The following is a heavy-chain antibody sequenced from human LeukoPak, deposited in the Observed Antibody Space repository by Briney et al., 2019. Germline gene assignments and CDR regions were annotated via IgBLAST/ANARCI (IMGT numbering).Heavy chain of an antibody. CDR3: ARDGSYDFWSGYFDAFDI. V-gene: IGHV3-21*01. CDR1: GFTFSSYS. CDR2: ISSSSSYI. Sequence: PGGSLRLPCAASGFTFSSYSMNWVRQAPGKGLEWVSSISSSSSYIYYADSVKGRFTISRDNAKNSLYLQMNSLRAEDTAVYYCARDGSYDFWSGYFDAFDIWGQGTMVTVSS. D-gene: IGHD3-3*01. J-gene: IGHJ3*02.